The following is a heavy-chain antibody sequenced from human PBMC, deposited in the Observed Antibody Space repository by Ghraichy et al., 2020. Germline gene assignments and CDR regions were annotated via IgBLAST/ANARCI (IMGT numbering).Heavy chain of an antibody. CDR3: ARRIAVPGLDWYFDL. V-gene: IGHV3-11*01. J-gene: IGHJ2*01. CDR1: GFTFSDYY. D-gene: IGHD6-19*01. CDR2: ISSSGHTL. Sequence: GGSLRLSCAASGFTFSDYYMSWIRQAPGEGLEWVSYISSSGHTLYYADSVKGRFTISRDNAKNSLYLQMNSLRADDTAVYYCARRIAVPGLDWYFDLWGRGTLVTVSS.